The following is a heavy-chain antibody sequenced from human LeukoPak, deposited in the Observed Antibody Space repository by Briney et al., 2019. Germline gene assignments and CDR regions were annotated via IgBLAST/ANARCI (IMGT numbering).Heavy chain of an antibody. Sequence: KPGGSLRLSCAVSGITFSDYYMSWLRQAPGKGLEWVSNIRSSNKYTNYADSVKGRFTISRDNAKNSLSLQMNSLRAEDTAVYYCARDGSGFGWFDSWGQGTLVTVSS. J-gene: IGHJ5*01. CDR3: ARDGSGFGWFDS. V-gene: IGHV3-11*05. CDR1: GITFSDYY. CDR2: IRSSNKYT. D-gene: IGHD6-25*01.